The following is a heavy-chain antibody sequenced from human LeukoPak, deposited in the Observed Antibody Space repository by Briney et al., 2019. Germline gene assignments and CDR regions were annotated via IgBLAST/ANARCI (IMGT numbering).Heavy chain of an antibody. Sequence: PGGSLRLSCAASGFTFSSYGMHWVRQAPGKGLEWVAVIWYDGSNKYYADSVKGRFTISRDNSKNTLYLQMNSLRAEETAVYYCARDLRLRYFDWSLGYWGQGTLVTVSS. J-gene: IGHJ4*02. V-gene: IGHV3-33*01. CDR2: IWYDGSNK. CDR3: ARDLRLRYFDWSLGY. CDR1: GFTFSSYG. D-gene: IGHD3-9*01.